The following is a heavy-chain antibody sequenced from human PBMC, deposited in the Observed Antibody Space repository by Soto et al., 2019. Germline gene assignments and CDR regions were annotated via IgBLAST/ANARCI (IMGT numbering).Heavy chain of an antibody. Sequence: SVKVCFKASSGSFSSYAISWVRQAPGQGLEWMGGIIPIFGTANYAQKFQGRVTITADKSTSTAYMELSSLRSEDTAVYYCARGSRELDYWGQGTLVTVSS. CDR1: SGSFSSYA. CDR3: ARGSRELDY. V-gene: IGHV1-69*06. J-gene: IGHJ4*02. CDR2: IIPIFGTA.